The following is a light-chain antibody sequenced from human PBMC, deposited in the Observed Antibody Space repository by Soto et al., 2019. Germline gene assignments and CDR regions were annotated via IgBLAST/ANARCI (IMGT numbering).Light chain of an antibody. Sequence: EIVLTQSPATLSLSPGERATLSCRASQSVSSYLAWYQQKPGQAPRLLIYDASNRATGIPARFSGSGSGTDFPPPTSTLDPKVFAVYYCQQRSNWPPITFGQGTRLEIK. V-gene: IGKV3-11*01. CDR3: QQRSNWPPIT. CDR1: QSVSSY. J-gene: IGKJ5*01. CDR2: DAS.